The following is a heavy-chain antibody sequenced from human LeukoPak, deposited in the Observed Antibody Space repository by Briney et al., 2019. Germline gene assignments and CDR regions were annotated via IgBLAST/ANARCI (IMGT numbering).Heavy chain of an antibody. Sequence: GGSLRLSCAASAFSFSSYGMHWVRQAPGKGLEWVAVIWSDGSIKFYGDSVKGRFTISRDNSKNTLYLQMDSLRAEDTAIYYCARDLGYALDYWGQGTLVTVSS. CDR2: IWSDGSIK. V-gene: IGHV3-33*01. CDR1: AFSFSSYG. CDR3: ARDLGYALDY. D-gene: IGHD3-16*01. J-gene: IGHJ4*02.